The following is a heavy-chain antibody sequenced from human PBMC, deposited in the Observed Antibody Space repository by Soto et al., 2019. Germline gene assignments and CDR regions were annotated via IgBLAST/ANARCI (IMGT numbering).Heavy chain of an antibody. CDR1: GVSISSGGYS. CDR3: SRGADGEYLDY. CDR2: IYHSGST. D-gene: IGHD2-8*02. J-gene: IGHJ4*02. Sequence: SETLSLTCAVSGVSISSGGYSWSWIRQPPGKGLEWIGYIYHSGSTYYNPSLKSRVTISVDRSKNQFSLKLSSVTAADTAVYFCSRGADGEYLDYWAQGTLVTVSS. V-gene: IGHV4-30-2*01.